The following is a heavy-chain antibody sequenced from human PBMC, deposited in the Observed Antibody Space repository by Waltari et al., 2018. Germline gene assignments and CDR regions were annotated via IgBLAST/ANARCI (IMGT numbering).Heavy chain of an antibody. D-gene: IGHD1-26*01. Sequence: EVRLVESGGGLVQPGGSLRLSCAASGFAFANYGMGWARQAPGKGLECVSSISGSGGTTYYADSVKGRFTMSKDNSKNTLFLQMNSLRVDDTADYYCAKSSGSYYEVFDYWGRGTLVTVSS. V-gene: IGHV3-23*04. CDR1: GFAFANYG. CDR2: ISGSGGTT. CDR3: AKSSGSYYEVFDY. J-gene: IGHJ4*02.